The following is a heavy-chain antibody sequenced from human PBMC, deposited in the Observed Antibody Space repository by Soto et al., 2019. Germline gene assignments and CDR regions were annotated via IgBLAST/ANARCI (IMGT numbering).Heavy chain of an antibody. Sequence: EVELVESGGGLVQPGGSLRLSCAASGFGLSSYWMSWVRQVPGKGLEGVANIKQDGSAKFYVDSVKGRFTISRDNAQNSLFLQMNDVRAEDTAVYYCARHSCVVDCARDYWGQGTLVTFSS. CDR1: GFGLSSYW. CDR3: ARHSCVVDCARDY. CDR2: IKQDGSAK. J-gene: IGHJ4*02. V-gene: IGHV3-7*01. D-gene: IGHD2-21*02.